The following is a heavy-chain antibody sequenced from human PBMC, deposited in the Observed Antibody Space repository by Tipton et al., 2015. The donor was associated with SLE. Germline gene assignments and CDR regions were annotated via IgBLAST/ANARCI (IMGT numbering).Heavy chain of an antibody. CDR3: ARPGYSGSYYDLGACDI. CDR2: IYYSGST. CDR1: GGSISSYY. D-gene: IGHD1-26*01. J-gene: IGHJ3*02. Sequence: TLSLTCTVSGGSISSYYWSWIRQPPGKGLEWIGYIYYSGSTNYNPSLKSRVTISVDTSKNQFSLKLSSVTAADTAVYYCARPGYSGSYYDLGACDIWGQGTMVTVSA. V-gene: IGHV4-59*01.